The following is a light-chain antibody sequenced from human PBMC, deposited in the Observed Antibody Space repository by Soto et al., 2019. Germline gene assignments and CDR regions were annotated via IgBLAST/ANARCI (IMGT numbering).Light chain of an antibody. Sequence: EIVMKQSPATLSVAPGERATLSCRASQSISNNLAWYQQKPGQAPRLLIFGASTRDTGIPARFSGSGSGTEFTLTISSLQSEDFAVYYCQKHDNWPLTFGGGTKVEIK. CDR2: GAS. CDR1: QSISNN. CDR3: QKHDNWPLT. J-gene: IGKJ4*01. V-gene: IGKV3-15*01.